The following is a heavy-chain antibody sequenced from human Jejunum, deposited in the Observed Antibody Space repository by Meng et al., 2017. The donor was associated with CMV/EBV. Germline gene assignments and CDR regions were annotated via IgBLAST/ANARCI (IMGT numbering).Heavy chain of an antibody. CDR1: PFLCFC. CDR2: IRFDGSNK. CDR3: AKDPEYYYDSSGYYYD. Sequence: PFLCFCMNWVRQAPGTGLEWVAFIRFDGSNKDYADSVKGRFTISRDNSKKTLYLQMNSLRAEDTAVYYCAKDPEYYYDSSGYYYDWGQGTLVTVSS. J-gene: IGHJ4*02. D-gene: IGHD3-22*01. V-gene: IGHV3-30*02.